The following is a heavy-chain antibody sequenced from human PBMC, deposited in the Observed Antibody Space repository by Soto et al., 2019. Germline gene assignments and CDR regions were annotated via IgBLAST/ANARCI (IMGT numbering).Heavy chain of an antibody. D-gene: IGHD6-19*01. Sequence: QVQLVQSGGEVRKPGASVKVSCKASGDTITNYGISWVRQAPGQGLEWMGWISFYNGNTKYAQNLQGRVTLTTDTSTSTAYMELRSLRSDDTAVYYGACATSIALAGKESWGQGTLVTVSS. J-gene: IGHJ4*02. CDR2: ISFYNGNT. V-gene: IGHV1-18*01. CDR3: ACATSIALAGKES. CDR1: GDTITNYG.